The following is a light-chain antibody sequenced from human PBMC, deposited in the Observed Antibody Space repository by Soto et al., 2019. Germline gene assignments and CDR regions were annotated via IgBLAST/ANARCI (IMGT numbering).Light chain of an antibody. CDR3: QQYGT. Sequence: EIWMAQSPATLSVSPGERATLSCRASQSVGSNLAWYQKKPGQAPRLLIYGASRRATGIPDRFSGSGSGSDFTLTISRLEHEDFAVYYCQQYGTFGQGTKVDIK. V-gene: IGKV3-20*01. J-gene: IGKJ1*01. CDR1: QSVGSN. CDR2: GAS.